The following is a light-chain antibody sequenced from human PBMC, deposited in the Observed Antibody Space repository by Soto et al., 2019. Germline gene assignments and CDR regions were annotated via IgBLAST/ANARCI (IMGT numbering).Light chain of an antibody. V-gene: IGKV1-5*03. Sequence: DIQLTQSPSTLSASVGDRVTITCRASQSINSWLAWYQQRPGKAPKLLIYKASSLQSGVPSRFSGSGSGTEFTLTISRLQPDDFATYYCQQYDTYPHTFGQGTKREIK. J-gene: IGKJ2*01. CDR3: QQYDTYPHT. CDR1: QSINSW. CDR2: KAS.